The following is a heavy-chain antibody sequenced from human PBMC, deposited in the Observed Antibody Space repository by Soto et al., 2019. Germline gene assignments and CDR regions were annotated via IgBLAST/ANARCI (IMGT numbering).Heavy chain of an antibody. CDR3: ARGPYYYDSSCIPTDY. D-gene: IGHD3-22*01. Sequence: QVQLVQSGAEVKKPGASVKVSCKASGYTFTSYYMHWVRQAPGQGIAWMGIITHSGCSTSYAQKLQGRVTMTRDTATSTVYMERSSLRSDDTAVYYCARGPYYYDSSCIPTDYWGQVTLVTVSS. CDR1: GYTFTSYY. V-gene: IGHV1-46*01. J-gene: IGHJ4*02. CDR2: ITHSGCST.